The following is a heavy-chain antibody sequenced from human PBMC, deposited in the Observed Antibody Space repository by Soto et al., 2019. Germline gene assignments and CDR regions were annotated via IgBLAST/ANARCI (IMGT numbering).Heavy chain of an antibody. CDR3: ATDGPYYYGSGSYYGVDY. J-gene: IGHJ4*02. V-gene: IGHV3-64*01. Sequence: EVQLVESGGDLVQPGGSLRLSCAASGFTFSSYAMHWVRQAPGGKMEYVAQISPDGRSTFYENSVKGRFIISRDNSKTTLYLQMGSLRAEDTAVYYCATDGPYYYGSGSYYGVDYWGQGTLVTVSS. CDR1: GFTFSSYA. CDR2: ISPDGRST. D-gene: IGHD3-10*01.